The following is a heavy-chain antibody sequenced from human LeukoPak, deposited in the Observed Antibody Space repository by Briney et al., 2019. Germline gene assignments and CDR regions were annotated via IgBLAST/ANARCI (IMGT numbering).Heavy chain of an antibody. CDR1: GFTLSSYC. CDR3: PKAAYINYYAYYYMDV. J-gene: IGHJ6*03. D-gene: IGHD3-16*01. Sequence: GQCMRLSCAVAGFTLSSYCMDWVSQAAGKWLEWVGVITHAGSNQYYADSVKARFPIPRDNSKPTLYLQMNSLRAGDTALYYCPKAAYINYYAYYYMDVWGKGTTVTVSS. CDR2: ITHAGSNQ. V-gene: IGHV3-30*18.